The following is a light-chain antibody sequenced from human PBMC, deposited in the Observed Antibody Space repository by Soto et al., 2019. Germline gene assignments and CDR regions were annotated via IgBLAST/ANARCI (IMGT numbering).Light chain of an antibody. CDR1: SSDVGSYNL. CDR3: CSYAGSSTFEV. Sequence: SALTQPASVSGSPGQSITISCTGTSSDVGSYNLVSWYQQHPGKAPKLMIYEVSKRPSGVSNRFSGSKSGNTASLTISGLQAEDEADYYCCSYAGSSTFEVFGGGTKLTVL. V-gene: IGLV2-23*02. CDR2: EVS. J-gene: IGLJ2*01.